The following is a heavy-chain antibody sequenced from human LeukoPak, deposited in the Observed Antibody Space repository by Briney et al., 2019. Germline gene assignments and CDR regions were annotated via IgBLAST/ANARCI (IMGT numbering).Heavy chain of an antibody. J-gene: IGHJ4*02. Sequence: GGSLRLSCAASGFTFGSYWMHWVRQAPGKGLVWVSRIDTDGGSTTYADSVKGRFTISRDNAKDTLYLQMNSLRAEDTAVYYCGRGFSIVPAGIPDYWGLGTLVTVSS. CDR1: GFTFGSYW. D-gene: IGHD2-2*02. CDR2: IDTDGGST. CDR3: GRGFSIVPAGIPDY. V-gene: IGHV3-74*01.